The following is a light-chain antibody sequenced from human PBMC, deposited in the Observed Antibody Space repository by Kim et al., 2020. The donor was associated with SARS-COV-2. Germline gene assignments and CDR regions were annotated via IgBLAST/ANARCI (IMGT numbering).Light chain of an antibody. CDR2: KAS. CDR1: QSISSW. CDR3: QHYNAYPGS. Sequence: DIQLTQSPSTLSASVGEGVTITCRASQSISSWLAWYQQKPGKAPKLLMYKASILEGGVPSRFSGSGSGTEFTLTISTLQPDDFATYYCQHYNAYPGSFGQGTKLEI. J-gene: IGKJ2*01. V-gene: IGKV1-5*03.